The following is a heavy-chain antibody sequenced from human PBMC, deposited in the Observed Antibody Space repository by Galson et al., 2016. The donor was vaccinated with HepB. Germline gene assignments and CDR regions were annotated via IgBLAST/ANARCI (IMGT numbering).Heavy chain of an antibody. V-gene: IGHV5-51*03. CDR2: IHPGNSDT. D-gene: IGHD3-10*01. J-gene: IGHJ4*02. CDR3: ATLGDPNYNPHAPTLAAHYLDS. CDR1: GYDFAGHW. Sequence: QSGAEVKKPGESLKISCQGSGYDFAGHWIGWVRQMPGEGLEWMAIIHPGNSDTRYSPSFLGQVTFSVDKSISIAYLQWSSLKASDTAMYYCATLGDPNYNPHAPTLAAHYLDSWGQGTLVTVAS.